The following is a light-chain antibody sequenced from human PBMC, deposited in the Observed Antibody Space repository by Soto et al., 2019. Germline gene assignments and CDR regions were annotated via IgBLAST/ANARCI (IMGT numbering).Light chain of an antibody. V-gene: IGLV2-8*01. CDR2: EVI. Sequence: QPVLTQPPSASGSPGQSVTISCTGTSSDVGGYNYVSWYQQHPGKAPKLMIFEVIIRPSGVPDRFSGSKSGNTASLTVSGLQTEDEADYYCTSFAGLNNFVVFGGGTKLTVL. CDR1: SSDVGGYNY. CDR3: TSFAGLNNFVV. J-gene: IGLJ2*01.